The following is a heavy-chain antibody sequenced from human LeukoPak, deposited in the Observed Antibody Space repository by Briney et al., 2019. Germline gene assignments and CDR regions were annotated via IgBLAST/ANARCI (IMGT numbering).Heavy chain of an antibody. V-gene: IGHV3-49*03. CDR1: GFTFGDYA. J-gene: IGHJ4*02. Sequence: GGSLRLSCTASGFTFGDYAMSWFRQAPGKGLEWVGFIRSKAYGGTTEYAASVKGRFTISRDDSKSIAYLQMNSLKTEDTAVYYCTRAYYYDSSGYYFYWGLGTLVTVSS. D-gene: IGHD3-22*01. CDR3: TRAYYYDSSGYYFY. CDR2: IRSKAYGGTT.